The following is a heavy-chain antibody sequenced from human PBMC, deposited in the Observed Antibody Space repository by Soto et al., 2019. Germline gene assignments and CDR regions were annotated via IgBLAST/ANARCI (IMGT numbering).Heavy chain of an antibody. CDR1: GFTVSSNY. J-gene: IGHJ6*02. CDR3: ARDPSSYYYNGMDV. Sequence: VQLVETGGRLIQPGGSLRLSCAASGFTVSSNYMSWVRQAPGKGLEWVSVIYSGGSTYYADSVKGRFTISRDNSKNTLYLQMNSLRAEDTAVYYCARDPSSYYYNGMDVWGQGTTVTVSS. V-gene: IGHV3-53*02. CDR2: IYSGGST.